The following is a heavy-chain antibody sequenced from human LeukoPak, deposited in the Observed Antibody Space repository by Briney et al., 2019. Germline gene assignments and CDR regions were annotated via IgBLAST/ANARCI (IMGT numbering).Heavy chain of an antibody. CDR1: GFTFTNYA. Sequence: GGSLRLSCAASGFTFTNYAMNWVRQAPGKGLEWVATVSYDGTDTSYADSVKGRFAIFRDNSKNTLYLQMNSLRTEDTAVYYCARDTTRITMIVVVITGSHNYFDYWGQGTLVTVSS. J-gene: IGHJ4*02. CDR2: VSYDGTDT. V-gene: IGHV3-30*09. CDR3: ARDTTRITMIVVVITGSHNYFDY. D-gene: IGHD3-22*01.